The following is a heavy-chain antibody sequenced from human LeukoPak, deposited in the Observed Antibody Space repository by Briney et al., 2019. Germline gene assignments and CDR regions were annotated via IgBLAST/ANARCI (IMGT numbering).Heavy chain of an antibody. J-gene: IGHJ4*02. CDR3: ARGSIAAAEVYY. CDR2: INHSGST. Sequence: SETLSLTCAVYGGSLNGYYWSWVRQPPGKGLEGIGEINHSGSTNYNPSLKRRVTISVDTSKNQFSLKLSSVTAADTAVYYCARGSIAAAEVYYWGQGTLVTVSS. D-gene: IGHD6-13*01. V-gene: IGHV4-34*01. CDR1: GGSLNGYY.